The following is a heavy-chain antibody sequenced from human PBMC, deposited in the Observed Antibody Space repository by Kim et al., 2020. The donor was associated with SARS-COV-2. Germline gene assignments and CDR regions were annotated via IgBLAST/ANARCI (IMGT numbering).Heavy chain of an antibody. Sequence: GGSLRLSCAASGFTFSSYEMNWVRQAPGKGLEWVSYISSSGSTIYYADSVKGRFTISRDNAKNSLYLQMNSLRAEDTAVYYCARDAVKGYDFWSGYYGYYYYYMDVWGKGTPVTVSS. CDR1: GFTFSSYE. CDR2: ISSSGSTI. CDR3: ARDAVKGYDFWSGYYGYYYYYMDV. D-gene: IGHD3-3*01. J-gene: IGHJ6*03. V-gene: IGHV3-48*03.